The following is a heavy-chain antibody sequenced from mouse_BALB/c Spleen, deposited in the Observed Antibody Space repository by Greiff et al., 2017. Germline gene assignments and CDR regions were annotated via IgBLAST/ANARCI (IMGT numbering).Heavy chain of an antibody. J-gene: IGHJ3*01. CDR2: IDPETGGT. V-gene: IGHV1-15*01. D-gene: IGHD1-2*01. CDR3: TRFGYWFAY. CDR1: GYTFTDYE. Sequence: VQRVESGAELVRPGASVTLSCKASGYTFTDYEMHWVKQTPVHGLEWIGAIDPETGGTAYNQKFKGKATLTADKSSSTAYMELRSLTSEDSAVYYCTRFGYWFAYWGQGTLVTVSA.